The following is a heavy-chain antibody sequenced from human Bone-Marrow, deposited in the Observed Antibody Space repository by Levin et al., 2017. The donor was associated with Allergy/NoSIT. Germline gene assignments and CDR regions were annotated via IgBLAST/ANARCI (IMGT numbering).Heavy chain of an antibody. Sequence: GGSLRLSCSASGFTFSSYAMHWVRQAPGKGLEYVSAISSNGGSTYYADSVKGRFTVSRDNSKNTLYLQMSSLRAEDTAVYYCVKGRLWFGEFVDYWGQGTLVTVSS. CDR1: GFTFSSYA. J-gene: IGHJ4*02. D-gene: IGHD3-10*01. CDR2: ISSNGGST. CDR3: VKGRLWFGEFVDY. V-gene: IGHV3-64D*06.